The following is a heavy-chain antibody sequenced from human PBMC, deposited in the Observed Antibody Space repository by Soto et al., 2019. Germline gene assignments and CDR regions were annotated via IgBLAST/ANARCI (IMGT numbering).Heavy chain of an antibody. CDR2: INHSGST. D-gene: IGHD2-2*01. CDR3: ARVGDCSSTSCFRYLDY. V-gene: IGHV4-34*01. J-gene: IGHJ4*02. CDR1: GGSFSCYY. Sequence: SETLSLTCAVYGGSFSCYYWSWIRQPPGKGLEWIGEINHSGSTNYNPSLKSRVTISVDTSKNQFSLKLSSVTAADTAVYYCARVGDCSSTSCFRYLDYRGQGTLVTVSS.